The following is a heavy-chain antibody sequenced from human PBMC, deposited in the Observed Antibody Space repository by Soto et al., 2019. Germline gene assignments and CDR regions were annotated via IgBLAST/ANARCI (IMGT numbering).Heavy chain of an antibody. CDR3: ARDHGYCSGGSCYVFDS. D-gene: IGHD2-15*01. CDR2: IYYSGTT. CDR1: GGSFSSSNW. J-gene: IGHJ4*02. V-gene: IGHV4-4*02. Sequence: SETLSLTCAVSGGSFSSSNWWTWVRQPPGKGLEWIGEIYYSGTTKYNQSLKSRVTISVDKSKNQFSLKIYSVTAADTAVYYCARDHGYCSGGSCYVFDSWGQGTLVTVSS.